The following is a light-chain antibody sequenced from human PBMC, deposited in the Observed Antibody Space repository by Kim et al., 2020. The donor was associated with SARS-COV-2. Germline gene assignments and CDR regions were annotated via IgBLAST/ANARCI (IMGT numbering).Light chain of an antibody. CDR1: SNNVGDQG. J-gene: IGLJ3*02. Sequence: QTATLTCIGNSNNVGDQGAAWLQQHQGHPPKLLFYRNNNRPSGISERLSASRSGNTDSLTITALQPEDEADYYCSARDSSLSAWVLGGGTQLTVL. CDR2: RNN. V-gene: IGLV10-54*01. CDR3: SARDSSLSAWV.